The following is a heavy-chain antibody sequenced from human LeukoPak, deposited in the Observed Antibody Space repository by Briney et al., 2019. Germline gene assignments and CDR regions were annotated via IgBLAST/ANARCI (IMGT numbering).Heavy chain of an antibody. CDR2: VWYDGSNK. D-gene: IGHD3-10*01. Sequence: PGRSLRLSCAASGFTFSSYGMHWVRQAPGKGLEWVAVVWYDGSNKYYADSVKGRFTISRDNSKNTLYLQMNSLRAEDTAVYYCARESSLWLGELSMAHWGQGTLVTVSS. J-gene: IGHJ4*02. CDR1: GFTFSSYG. V-gene: IGHV3-33*01. CDR3: ARESSLWLGELSMAH.